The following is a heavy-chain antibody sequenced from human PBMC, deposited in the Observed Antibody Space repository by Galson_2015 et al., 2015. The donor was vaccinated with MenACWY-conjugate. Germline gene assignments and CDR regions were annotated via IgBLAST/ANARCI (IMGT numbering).Heavy chain of an antibody. Sequence: SLRLSCAASGFTFSSYAMSWVRQAPGKGLEWVSAISGSGGNTYYADSVKGRFTISRDNSKHTLYLQINSLRAEDTAVYYCATTYSSPGYYYYMDVWGRGTAVTVSS. J-gene: IGHJ6*03. CDR3: ATTYSSPGYYYYMDV. CDR1: GFTFSSYA. V-gene: IGHV3-23*01. CDR2: ISGSGGNT. D-gene: IGHD5-18*01.